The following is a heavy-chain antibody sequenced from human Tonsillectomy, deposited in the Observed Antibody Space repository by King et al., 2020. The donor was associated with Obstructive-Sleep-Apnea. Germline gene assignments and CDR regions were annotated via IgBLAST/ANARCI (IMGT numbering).Heavy chain of an antibody. CDR1: GFTFSSYA. CDR2: ISGSGDST. V-gene: IGHV3-23*01. J-gene: IGHJ4*02. CDR3: AKLVGNTGVDY. Sequence: VQLLESGGGLVQPGGSLRFSCAASGFTFSSYAMSGVRQAPGKGLEWVSTISGSGDSTYYADSVKGRFTISRDNTKKTLYLQMNSLRTEATAVYYWAKLVGNTGVDYWGQGTLVTVSS. D-gene: IGHD2-8*02.